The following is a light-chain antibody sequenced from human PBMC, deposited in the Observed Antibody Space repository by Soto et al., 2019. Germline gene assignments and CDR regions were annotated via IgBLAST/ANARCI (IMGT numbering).Light chain of an antibody. CDR3: SSYTSSSTLMV. Sequence: QSALTQPASVSGSPGQSITISCTGTSSDVGGYNYVSWYQQHPGKAPKLMIYDVGNRPSAVSNRFSGSKSGNTASLTISGLQAEDEADYYCSSYTSSSTLMVFGGGTKLTVL. CDR2: DVG. V-gene: IGLV2-14*01. CDR1: SSDVGGYNY. J-gene: IGLJ2*01.